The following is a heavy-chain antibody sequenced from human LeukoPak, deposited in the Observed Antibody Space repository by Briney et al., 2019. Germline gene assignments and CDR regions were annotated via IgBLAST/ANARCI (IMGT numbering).Heavy chain of an antibody. CDR3: ARDKYSSSWAAFDI. CDR1: GFTFSSYA. D-gene: IGHD6-13*01. V-gene: IGHV3-21*01. Sequence: PGGSLRLSCAASGFTFSSYAMSWVRQAPGKGLEWVSSISSSSSYIYYADSVKGRFTISRDNAKNSLYLQMNSLRAEDTAVYYCARDKYSSSWAAFDIWGQGTMVTVSS. CDR2: ISSSSSYI. J-gene: IGHJ3*02.